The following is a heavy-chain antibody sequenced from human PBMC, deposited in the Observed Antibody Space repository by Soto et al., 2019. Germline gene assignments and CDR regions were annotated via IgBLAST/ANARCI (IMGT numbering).Heavy chain of an antibody. CDR1: GFTFNTYW. J-gene: IGHJ3*01. V-gene: IGHV3-7*01. Sequence: GGSLRLSCEASGFTFNTYWMSWVRQAPGKGLEWVANIKQDGSEKYYVDSLKGRFTISRDNAKNSLYLQMNRLRAEDTAVYYCARDIPYCTNGVCYLQGAFDLWGQGTLVTVSS. CDR2: IKQDGSEK. CDR3: ARDIPYCTNGVCYLQGAFDL. D-gene: IGHD2-8*01.